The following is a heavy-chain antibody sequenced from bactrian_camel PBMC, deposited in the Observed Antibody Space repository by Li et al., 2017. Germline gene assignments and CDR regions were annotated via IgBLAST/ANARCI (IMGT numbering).Heavy chain of an antibody. CDR3: ALHPLAGEGYNY. Sequence: VQLVESGGGLVQPGGSLRLSCTASGFAFDTYLMTWVRQTSGKGLEWVSSIYSEGTTTYYADSVTGRFTISRDNAKNTLFLQMNSLKPEDTAVYYCALHPLAGEGYNYWGQGTQVTVS. CDR2: IYSEGTTT. J-gene: IGHJ4*01. CDR1: GFAFDTYL. D-gene: IGHD1*01. V-gene: IGHV3-2*01.